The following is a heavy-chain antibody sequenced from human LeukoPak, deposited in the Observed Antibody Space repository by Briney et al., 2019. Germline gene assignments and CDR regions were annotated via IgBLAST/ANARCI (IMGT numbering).Heavy chain of an antibody. Sequence: GASVKVSCKASGGTFSSYAISWVRQAPGQGLEWMGGIIPIFGTANYAQKFQGRVTITTDESTSTAYMELSGLRSEDTAVYYCARSRDSSGYVDAFDIWGQGTMVTVSS. V-gene: IGHV1-69*05. J-gene: IGHJ3*02. CDR1: GGTFSSYA. D-gene: IGHD3-22*01. CDR2: IIPIFGTA. CDR3: ARSRDSSGYVDAFDI.